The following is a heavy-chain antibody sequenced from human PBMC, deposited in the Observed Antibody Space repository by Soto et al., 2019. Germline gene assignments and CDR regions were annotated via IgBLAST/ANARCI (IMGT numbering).Heavy chain of an antibody. D-gene: IGHD6-6*01. Sequence: PGGSLRLSCAASGFTFSSYAMSWVRQAAGKGLEWVSAISGSGGSTYYADSVKGRFTISRDNSKNTLYLQMNSLRAEDTAVYYCAKVSAAIAAHFGWFDPWGQGTLVTVSS. CDR3: AKVSAAIAAHFGWFDP. J-gene: IGHJ5*02. CDR1: GFTFSSYA. V-gene: IGHV3-23*01. CDR2: ISGSGGST.